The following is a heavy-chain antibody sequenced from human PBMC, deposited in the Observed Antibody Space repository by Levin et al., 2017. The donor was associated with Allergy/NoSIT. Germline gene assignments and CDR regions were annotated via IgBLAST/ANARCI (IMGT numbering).Heavy chain of an antibody. Sequence: GGSLRLSCAASGFTFSSYAMHWVRQAPGKGLEYVSAISSNGGSTYYANSVKGRFTISRDNSKNTLYLQMGSLRAEDMAVYYCARDPAAGTLDYWGQGTLVTVSS. V-gene: IGHV3-64*01. CDR3: ARDPAAGTLDY. CDR1: GFTFSSYA. D-gene: IGHD6-19*01. J-gene: IGHJ4*02. CDR2: ISSNGGST.